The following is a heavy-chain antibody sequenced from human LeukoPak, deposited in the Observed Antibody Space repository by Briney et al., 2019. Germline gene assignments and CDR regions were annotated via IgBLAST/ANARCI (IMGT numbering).Heavy chain of an antibody. D-gene: IGHD3-10*01. CDR1: GYTLTSYG. Sequence: ASVKVSCKASGYTLTSYGFSWVRQAPGQGLEWMGWISGYNGNTNYAQNLQGRVTMTIDTSTSTAYMELRSLRSDDPAVYYCAREPALRGAQMEYWGQGTLVTVSS. J-gene: IGHJ4*02. CDR2: ISGYNGNT. V-gene: IGHV1-18*01. CDR3: AREPALRGAQMEY.